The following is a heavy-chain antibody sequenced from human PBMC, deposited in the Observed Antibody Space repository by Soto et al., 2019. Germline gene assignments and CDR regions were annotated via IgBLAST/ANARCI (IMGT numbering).Heavy chain of an antibody. D-gene: IGHD4-17*01. CDR3: ARDLLDTTVDYYFDS. V-gene: IGHV4-30-4*08. J-gene: IGHJ4*02. CDR2: IYHSGSS. CDR1: GGSLSSGTYY. Sequence: SETLSLTCTVSGGSLSSGTYYYNWIRQPPGNGLEWIGYIYHSGSSQANPSLKSRVTISIDTSKKQFSLELRSVTAADTAVYYCARDLLDTTVDYYFDSWGPGRLVTVSS.